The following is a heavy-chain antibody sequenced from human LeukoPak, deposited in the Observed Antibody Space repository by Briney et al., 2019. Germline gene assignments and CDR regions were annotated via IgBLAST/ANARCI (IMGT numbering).Heavy chain of an antibody. J-gene: IGHJ4*02. V-gene: IGHV4-39*01. CDR2: IYYSGST. D-gene: IGHD3-22*01. CDR3: ARRGYDSSGYYDY. CDR1: GGSISSSSYY. Sequence: WETLSLTCTVSGGSISSSSYYWGWIRQPPGKGLEWIGSIYYSGSTYYNPSLKSRVTISVDTSKNQFSLKLSSVTAADTAVYYCARRGYDSSGYYDYWGQGTLVTVSS.